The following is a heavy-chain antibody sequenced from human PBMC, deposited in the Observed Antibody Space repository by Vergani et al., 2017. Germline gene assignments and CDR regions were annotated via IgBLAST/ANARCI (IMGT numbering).Heavy chain of an antibody. V-gene: IGHV4-59*12. Sequence: QVQLQESGPGLVKPSETLSLTCTVSGGSISSYYWSWIRQPPGKGLEWIGDNYYSGSTNYNPPLKSRVTTSVDTSKNQFSLKLSSVTAADTAVYYCARELGYCSSTSCYNDYYYYGMDVWGQGTTVTVSS. D-gene: IGHD2-2*02. J-gene: IGHJ6*02. CDR2: NYYSGST. CDR3: ARELGYCSSTSCYNDYYYYGMDV. CDR1: GGSISSYY.